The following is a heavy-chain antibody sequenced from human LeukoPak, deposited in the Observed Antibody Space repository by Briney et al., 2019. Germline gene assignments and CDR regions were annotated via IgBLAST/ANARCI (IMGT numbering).Heavy chain of an antibody. V-gene: IGHV3-15*01. CDR2: VKRKIDGETT. D-gene: IGHD3-22*01. J-gene: IGHJ4*02. CDR1: GFIFSSYS. Sequence: PGGSLRLSCAASGFIFSSYSMNWVRQAPGKGLEWVGRVKRKIDGETTDYIAPVKGRFTISRDDSRNTLYLQMNSLKTEDTAVYYCTTDFLGSGYYPHFDYWGQGTLVTVSS. CDR3: TTDFLGSGYYPHFDY.